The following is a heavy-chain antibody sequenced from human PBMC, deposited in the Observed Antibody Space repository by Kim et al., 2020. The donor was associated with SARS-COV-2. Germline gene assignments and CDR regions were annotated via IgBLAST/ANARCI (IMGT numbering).Heavy chain of an antibody. J-gene: IGHJ6*02. V-gene: IGHV4-34*01. CDR3: ARAYYDFWSGYYPRTHVGMDV. Sequence: SETLSLTCAVYGGSFSGYYWSWIRQPPGKGLEWIGEINHSGSTNYNPSLKSRVTISVDTSKNQFSLKLSSVTAADTAVYYCARAYYDFWSGYYPRTHVGMDVWGQGTTVTVSS. D-gene: IGHD3-3*01. CDR1: GGSFSGYY. CDR2: INHSGST.